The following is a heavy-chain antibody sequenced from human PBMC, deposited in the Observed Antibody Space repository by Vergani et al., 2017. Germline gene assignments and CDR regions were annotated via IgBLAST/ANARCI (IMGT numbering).Heavy chain of an antibody. CDR1: GFTFSSYS. V-gene: IGHV3-21*01. CDR2: ISSSSSYI. Sequence: EVQLVESGGGLVKPGGSLRLSCAASGFTFSSYSMNWARQAPGKGLEWVSSISSSSSYIYYADSVKGRFTISRDNAKNSLYLQMNSLRAEDTAVYYCARDKSFWGRRTTVTFDYWGQGTLVTVSS. D-gene: IGHD4-17*01. CDR3: ARDKSFWGRRTTVTFDY. J-gene: IGHJ4*02.